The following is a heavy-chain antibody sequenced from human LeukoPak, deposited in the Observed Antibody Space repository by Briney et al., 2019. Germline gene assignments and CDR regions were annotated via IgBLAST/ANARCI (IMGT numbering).Heavy chain of an antibody. V-gene: IGHV3-9*01. J-gene: IGHJ6*02. CDR2: ISWNSGSI. Sequence: GRSLRLSCAASGFTFDDYAMHWVRQAPGKGLGWVSGISWNSGSIGYADSVKGRFTISRDNAKNSLYLQMNSLRAEDTALYYCAKDMKDYYYSGMDVWGQGTTVTVSS. CDR1: GFTFDDYA. CDR3: AKDMKDYYYSGMDV.